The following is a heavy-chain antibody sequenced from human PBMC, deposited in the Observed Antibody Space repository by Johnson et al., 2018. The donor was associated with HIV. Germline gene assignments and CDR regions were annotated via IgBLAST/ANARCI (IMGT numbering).Heavy chain of an antibody. J-gene: IGHJ3*01. CDR2: IYSGGST. V-gene: IGHV3-66*01. CDR3: SSAGETQQLPLGDAFDV. Sequence: VQLVESGGGVVQPGGSLRLSCGASGFSVSNTYMNWVRQAPGKGLEWVSAIYSGGSTYYADSVRGRFTISRDNSKNTLYLQMSSLRAEDTAMYYCSSAGETQQLPLGDAFDVRGQGTMVTV. CDR1: GFSVSNTY. D-gene: IGHD6-13*01.